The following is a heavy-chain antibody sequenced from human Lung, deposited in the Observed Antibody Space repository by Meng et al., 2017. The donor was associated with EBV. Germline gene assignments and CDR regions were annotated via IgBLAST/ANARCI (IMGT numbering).Heavy chain of an antibody. CDR1: GYSVTSYG. CDR2: INANTGNP. V-gene: IGHV7-4-1*02. J-gene: IGHJ4*02. CDR3: AGGVVGATSGDY. Sequence: GQLVQPGAELEQPKASVNVSCTSSGYSVTSYGMNWVRHGPRPGQGWMGLINANTGNPTNSKRFTGRFVFSLDTSVSTEYLQISSLKAEDTAVYYCAGGVVGATSGDYWGQGTLVTVSS. D-gene: IGHD1-26*01.